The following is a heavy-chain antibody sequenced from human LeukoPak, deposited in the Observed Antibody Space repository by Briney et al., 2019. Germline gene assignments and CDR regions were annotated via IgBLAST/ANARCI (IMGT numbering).Heavy chain of an antibody. Sequence: GGSLRLSCTASGFTFCDYAMSWVRQAPGKGLEWVASIKQDGSEKYYVDSVKGRLSISRDNAKNSLFLQINSLRAEDTAVYYCAIPNDYWGQGTLVTVSS. J-gene: IGHJ4*02. CDR3: AIPNDY. CDR1: GFTFCDYA. CDR2: IKQDGSEK. V-gene: IGHV3-7*01.